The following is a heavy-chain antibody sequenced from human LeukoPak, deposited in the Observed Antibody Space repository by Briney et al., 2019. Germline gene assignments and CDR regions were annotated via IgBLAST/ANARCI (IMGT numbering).Heavy chain of an antibody. CDR2: IYYSGST. Sequence: SETLSLTCTVSGGSIGSSSYYWGWIRQPPGKGLEWIGSIYYSGSTYYNPSLKSRVTISVDTSKNQFSLKLSSVTAADTAVYYCARYGYGLDPWGQGTLVTVSS. CDR3: ARYGYGLDP. D-gene: IGHD5-18*01. V-gene: IGHV4-39*07. CDR1: GGSIGSSSYY. J-gene: IGHJ5*02.